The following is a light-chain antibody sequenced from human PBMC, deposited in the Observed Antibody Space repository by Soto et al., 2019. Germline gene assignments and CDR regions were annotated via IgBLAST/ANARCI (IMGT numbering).Light chain of an antibody. CDR3: QQYGSSLT. J-gene: IGKJ4*01. Sequence: EVVMTQSPATLSVSPGERATLSCRASQSVGSNLAWYQQKPGQAPRLLIYAASSRATGIPDRFSGSGSGTDFTLTISRLEPEDFAVYYCQQYGSSLTFGGGTKVDI. CDR1: QSVGSN. V-gene: IGKV3-20*01. CDR2: AAS.